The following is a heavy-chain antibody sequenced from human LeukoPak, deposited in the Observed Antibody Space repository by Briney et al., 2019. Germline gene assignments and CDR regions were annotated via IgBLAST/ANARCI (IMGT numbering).Heavy chain of an antibody. J-gene: IGHJ6*02. Sequence: ASVKFSCKASGGTFSSYAISWVRQAPGQGLEWMGRIIPILGIANYAQKFQGRVTITADKSTSTAYMELSSLRSEDTAVYYCARDCSGGSCYEVSRYYYYGMDVWGQGTTVTVSS. V-gene: IGHV1-69*04. CDR1: GGTFSSYA. D-gene: IGHD2-15*01. CDR3: ARDCSGGSCYEVSRYYYYGMDV. CDR2: IIPILGIA.